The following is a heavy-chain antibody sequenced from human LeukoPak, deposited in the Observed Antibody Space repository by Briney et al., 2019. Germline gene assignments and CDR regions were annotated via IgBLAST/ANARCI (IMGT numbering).Heavy chain of an antibody. V-gene: IGHV3-7*01. Sequence: ETLSLTCTVSGGSISSGGYYWSWIRQHPGKGLEWVANIKQDGSERYYVDSVKGRFTISRDNAKNSLYLQMNSLRAEDTAVYYCARDREYYYDSSSDAFDIWGQGTMVTVSS. CDR1: GGSISSGGYY. CDR2: IKQDGSER. D-gene: IGHD3-22*01. J-gene: IGHJ3*02. CDR3: ARDREYYYDSSSDAFDI.